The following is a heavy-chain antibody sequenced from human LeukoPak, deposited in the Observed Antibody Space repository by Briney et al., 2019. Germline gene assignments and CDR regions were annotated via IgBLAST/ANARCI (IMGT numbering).Heavy chain of an antibody. V-gene: IGHV3-23*01. D-gene: IGHD3-9*01. CDR1: GFTFRSYG. CDR2: ISGSGDST. J-gene: IGHJ6*03. CDR3: AKCILTGYYKGYMDV. Sequence: GGSLRLSCAASGFTFRSYGMTWVRQAPGKGLEWVSAISGSGDSTYYADSVKGRFTISRDNSKNSLYLQMNSLRAEDTAVYYCAKCILTGYYKGYMDVWGKGTTVTISS.